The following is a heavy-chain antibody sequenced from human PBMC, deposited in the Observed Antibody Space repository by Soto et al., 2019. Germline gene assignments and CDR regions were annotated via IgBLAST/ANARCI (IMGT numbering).Heavy chain of an antibody. V-gene: IGHV3-74*01. CDR3: ARDAYYDMGV. CDR2: INSDGSTT. Sequence: PGGSLRLSCAASGFTFSRDWMHWVRQAPGKGLVWVSHINSDGSTTNYADSVKGRFTISRDNAKNTLYLQMNSLRAEDTAVYYCARDAYYDMGVWGQGTTVTFSS. CDR1: GFTFSRDW. J-gene: IGHJ6*02.